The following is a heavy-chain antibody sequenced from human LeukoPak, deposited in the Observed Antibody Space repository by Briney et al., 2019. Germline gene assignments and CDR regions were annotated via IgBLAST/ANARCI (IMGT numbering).Heavy chain of an antibody. D-gene: IGHD5-24*01. CDR2: IIPIFGTA. CDR3: AREGIGDGYNLPLDY. CDR1: GGAFSSYA. V-gene: IGHV1-69*06. J-gene: IGHJ4*02. Sequence: SVKVSCKASGGAFSSYAISWVRQAPGQGLEWMGGIIPIFGTANYAQKFQGRVTITADKSTSTAYMELSSLRSEDTAVYYCAREGIGDGYNLPLDYWGQGTLVTVSS.